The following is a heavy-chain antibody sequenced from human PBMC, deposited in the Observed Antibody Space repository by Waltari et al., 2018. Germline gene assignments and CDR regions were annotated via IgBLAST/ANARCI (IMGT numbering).Heavy chain of an antibody. CDR3: ATRWYPGVDGMDV. Sequence: EVQLVESGGGLIQPGGSLRLSCAASGFTVSSHYMRWVRQAPGKGREWVSVIYSGGSTYYADSVKGRFTISRDNSKNTLYLQMNSLRAEETAVYDCATRWYPGVDGMDVWGQGTTVTVSS. V-gene: IGHV3-53*01. CDR1: GFTVSSHY. J-gene: IGHJ6*02. D-gene: IGHD2-15*01. CDR2: IYSGGST.